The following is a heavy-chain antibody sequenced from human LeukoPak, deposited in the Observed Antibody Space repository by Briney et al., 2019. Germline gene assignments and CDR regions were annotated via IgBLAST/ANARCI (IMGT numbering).Heavy chain of an antibody. D-gene: IGHD3-16*02. Sequence: TGGSLRLSCAASRFTFSNYWMHWVRQAPGKGLVWVSRINSDGNSTSYADSVKGRFTISRDSAKNTLYLQMNSLRAEDTAVYYCARAGNYVGGTYRTDVFDYWGQGTLVTVSS. V-gene: IGHV3-74*01. J-gene: IGHJ4*02. CDR1: RFTFSNYW. CDR2: INSDGNST. CDR3: ARAGNYVGGTYRTDVFDY.